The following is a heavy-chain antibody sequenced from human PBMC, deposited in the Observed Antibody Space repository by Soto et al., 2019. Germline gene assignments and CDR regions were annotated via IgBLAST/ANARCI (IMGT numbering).Heavy chain of an antibody. CDR2: IFYSGST. D-gene: IGHD2-8*01. Sequence: SETLSLTCNVSGASISSRNYYWGWIRQPPGKGMEWFGSIFYSGSTYYNPSLKSRVTISIVTSQNQFSLRLTSVTAADTAVYYCVRHPRIMVPRQHDYYFDTWGPGNLVTVSS. CDR3: VRHPRIMVPRQHDYYFDT. CDR1: GASISSRNYY. J-gene: IGHJ4*02. V-gene: IGHV4-39*01.